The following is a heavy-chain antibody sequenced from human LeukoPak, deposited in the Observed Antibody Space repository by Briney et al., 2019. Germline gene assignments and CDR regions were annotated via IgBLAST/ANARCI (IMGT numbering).Heavy chain of an antibody. D-gene: IGHD5-24*01. CDR1: GGSISSSTYY. J-gene: IGHJ4*02. Sequence: AETLSLTCTVSGGSISSSTYYWGWILQPPGKGLEWIGSIYYSGSTYYNPSLKSRVTISVDTSNNQISLKLTSVTAADTAVYYCARDSDDIGYWGQGTLVTVSS. V-gene: IGHV4-39*07. CDR2: IYYSGST. CDR3: ARDSDDIGY.